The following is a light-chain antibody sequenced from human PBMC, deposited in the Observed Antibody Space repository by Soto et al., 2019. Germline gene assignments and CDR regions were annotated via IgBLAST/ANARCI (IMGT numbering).Light chain of an antibody. CDR2: DAF. CDR3: QQYDEWPLT. Sequence: EKVMTQSPATLSVSPGERATLSCRARQNVKTRLAWYQQKPGQAPRLLIYDAFTMATGIPARFSGSASGTEFTLTISSLQSEDFAVYYCQQYDEWPLTFGGGTKVEIK. V-gene: IGKV3-15*01. J-gene: IGKJ4*01. CDR1: QNVKTR.